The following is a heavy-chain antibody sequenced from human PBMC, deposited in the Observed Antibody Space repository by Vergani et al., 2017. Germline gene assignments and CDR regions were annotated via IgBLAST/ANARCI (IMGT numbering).Heavy chain of an antibody. D-gene: IGHD3-3*01. CDR1: GFTFSTYA. J-gene: IGHJ4*02. CDR3: ARGRLRCLEWFLPHFDY. V-gene: IGHV3-23*01. Sequence: EVQVLESGGGLVQPGGSLRLSCAASGFTFSTYAINWVRQAPGKGLEWVSAISGSGGSTYYADSVKGRFTISRDNSKNTLYLQMSSLRSEDTAVYYCARGRLRCLEWFLPHFDYWGQGTLVTVSS. CDR2: ISGSGGST.